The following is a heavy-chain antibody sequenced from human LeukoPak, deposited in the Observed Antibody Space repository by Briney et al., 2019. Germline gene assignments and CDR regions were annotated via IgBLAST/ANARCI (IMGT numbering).Heavy chain of an antibody. V-gene: IGHV4-34*01. Sequence: SETLSLTCAVYGGSSNGYYWSWIRQPPGKGLEWIGEVNHSGSTNHNPSLKSRVTISVDTSKNQFSLKLSSVTAADTAVYYCARTYSSSLYNWFDPWGQGTLVTVSS. J-gene: IGHJ5*02. CDR3: ARTYSSSLYNWFDP. CDR1: GGSSNGYY. D-gene: IGHD6-6*01. CDR2: VNHSGST.